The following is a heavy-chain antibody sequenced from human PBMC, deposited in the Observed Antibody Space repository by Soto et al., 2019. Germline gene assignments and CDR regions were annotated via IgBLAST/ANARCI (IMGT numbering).Heavy chain of an antibody. V-gene: IGHV1-46*03. J-gene: IGHJ4*02. Sequence: QVQLVQSGAEVMQPGASVKVSCKASGYTFTSYYIQWVRQAPGQGLEWMGIINPSGGSTNYAQKFQGRVTMTRDPSTSTVYLELSSLRSEDTAIYYFSRGYPPRDQLGNLPGAFWGQGTLVTVSS. D-gene: IGHD1-1*01. CDR3: SRGYPPRDQLGNLPGAF. CDR1: GYTFTSYY. CDR2: INPSGGST.